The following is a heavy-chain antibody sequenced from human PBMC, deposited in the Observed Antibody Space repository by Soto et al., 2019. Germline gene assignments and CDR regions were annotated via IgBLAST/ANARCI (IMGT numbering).Heavy chain of an antibody. CDR2: ISYDGSNK. CDR1: GFTFSSYG. CDR3: ARTGYYDILTGFDY. D-gene: IGHD3-9*01. J-gene: IGHJ4*02. V-gene: IGHV3-30*03. Sequence: PGGSLRLSCAASGFTFSSYGMHWVRQAPGKGLEWVAVISYDGSNKYYADSVKGRFTISRDNSKNTLYLQMNSLRAEDTAVYYCARTGYYDILTGFDYWGQGTLVTVSS.